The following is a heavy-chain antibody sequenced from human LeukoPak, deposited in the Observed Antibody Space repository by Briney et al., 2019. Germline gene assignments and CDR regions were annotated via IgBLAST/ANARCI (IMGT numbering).Heavy chain of an antibody. V-gene: IGHV3-23*01. Sequence: GGSLRLSCAASGFTFSSYATSWVRQAPGKGLEWVSAISGSGGSTYYADSVKGRFTISRDNSKNTPYLQMNSLRAEDTAVYYCAKDLWNEDIVVVPAADFDYWGQGTLVTVSS. CDR2: ISGSGGST. CDR1: GFTFSSYA. CDR3: AKDLWNEDIVVVPAADFDY. J-gene: IGHJ4*02. D-gene: IGHD2-2*01.